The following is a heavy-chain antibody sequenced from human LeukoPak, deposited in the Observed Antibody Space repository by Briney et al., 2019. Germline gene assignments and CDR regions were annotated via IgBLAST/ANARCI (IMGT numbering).Heavy chain of an antibody. CDR2: ISGSGGST. V-gene: IGHV3-23*01. CDR1: GFTFSTYA. J-gene: IGHJ4*02. D-gene: IGHD6-13*01. CDR3: AKALEQETVIALDS. Sequence: GGSLRLSCAASGFTFSTYAMRWVRRAPGKGLEWVSAISGSGGSTYYADSVKGRFTISRDNSKNTLYLQMNSLRAEDTSIYFCAKALEQETVIALDSWGQGTLVTVSS.